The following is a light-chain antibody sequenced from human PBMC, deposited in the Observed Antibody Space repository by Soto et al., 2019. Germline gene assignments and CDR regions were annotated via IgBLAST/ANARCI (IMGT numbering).Light chain of an antibody. Sequence: QSALTQPPSASGSPGQSVTISCTGTSSDVGDYNYVPWYQQHPGKAPKLMTYEVSKRPSGVPDRFSGSKSGNTASLTVSGLQAEDEADYYCSSYAGSNNFVFGTGTKSPS. CDR1: SSDVGDYNY. CDR3: SSYAGSNNFV. J-gene: IGLJ1*01. V-gene: IGLV2-8*01. CDR2: EVS.